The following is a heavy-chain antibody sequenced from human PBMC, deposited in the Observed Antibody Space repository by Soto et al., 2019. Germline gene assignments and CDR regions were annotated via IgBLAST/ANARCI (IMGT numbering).Heavy chain of an antibody. Sequence: EVQLVESGGDLVKPGGSLSLSCAASGFTFSSYNMNWVRQAPGKGLEWLSSISSSSTYIYYAHSVKGRFTISRDNARNSLYLQMNSLRAEDTAVYYCARGWLLDPWMHWGQGTLVTVSS. CDR2: ISSSSTYI. D-gene: IGHD2-15*01. CDR1: GFTFSSYN. CDR3: ARGWLLDPWMH. V-gene: IGHV3-21*01. J-gene: IGHJ4*02.